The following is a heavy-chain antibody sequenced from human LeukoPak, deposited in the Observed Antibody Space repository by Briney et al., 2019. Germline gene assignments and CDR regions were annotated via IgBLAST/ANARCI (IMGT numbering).Heavy chain of an antibody. V-gene: IGHV4-34*01. J-gene: IGHJ4*02. CDR1: GGSSSSYY. CDR3: ARGPPTTVTTRYFDY. Sequence: PSETLSLTCTVSGGSSSSYYWSWIRQPPGKGLEWSGEINHSGSTNYNPSLKSRVTISVDTSKNQFSLKLSSVTAADTAVYYCARGPPTTVTTRYFDYWGQGTLVTVSS. D-gene: IGHD4-17*01. CDR2: INHSGST.